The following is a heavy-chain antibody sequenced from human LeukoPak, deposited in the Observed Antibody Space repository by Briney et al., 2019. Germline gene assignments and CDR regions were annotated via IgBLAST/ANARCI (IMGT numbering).Heavy chain of an antibody. CDR3: ARGPYGSENYYDY. Sequence: ASVKVSCKASGYTFTDYHVHWVRQAPGQGLEWRGWINPNSGGTNYAQKFQGRVTMTRDTSISTAYMELSRLRSDDTAVYYCARGPYGSENYYDYWGQGTLATVSS. J-gene: IGHJ4*02. CDR1: GYTFTDYH. D-gene: IGHD3-10*01. CDR2: INPNSGGT. V-gene: IGHV1-2*02.